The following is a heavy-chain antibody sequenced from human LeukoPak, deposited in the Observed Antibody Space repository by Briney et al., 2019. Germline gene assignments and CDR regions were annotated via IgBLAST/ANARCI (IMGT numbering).Heavy chain of an antibody. V-gene: IGHV3-53*01. J-gene: IGHJ4*02. CDR2: IYSGGST. CDR3: ARGPPARYCSGGSCYSDY. CDR1: GFTFSDHY. D-gene: IGHD2-15*01. Sequence: GGSLRLSCAASGFTFSDHYMSWVRQAPGKGLEWVSVIYSGGSTYYADSVKGLFTISRDNSKNTLYLQMNSLRAEDTAVYYCARGPPARYCSGGSCYSDYWGQGTLVTVSS.